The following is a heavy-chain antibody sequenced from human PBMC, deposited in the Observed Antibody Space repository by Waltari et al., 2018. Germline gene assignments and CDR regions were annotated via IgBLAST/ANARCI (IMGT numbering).Heavy chain of an antibody. J-gene: IGHJ4*02. CDR3: ARVGYSSGWSLYFDY. CDR1: GGPISRYS. CDR2: IYTSGST. V-gene: IGHV4-4*07. Sequence: QVQLQESGPGLVKPSETLSLTCTVSGGPISRYSWSWIRQPAGKGLEWIGRIYTSGSTNYNPSLKSRVTMSVDTSKNQFSLKLSSVTAADTAVYYCARVGYSSGWSLYFDYWGQGTLVTVSS. D-gene: IGHD6-19*01.